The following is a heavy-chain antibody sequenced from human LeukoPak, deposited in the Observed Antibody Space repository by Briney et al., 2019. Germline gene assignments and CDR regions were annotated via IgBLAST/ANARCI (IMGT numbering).Heavy chain of an antibody. D-gene: IGHD4-17*01. CDR2: IYCSGST. Sequence: SETLSLTCTVSGGSISSSSYYWGWIRQPPGKGLEWIGSIYCSGSTYYNPSLKSRVTISVDTSKNQFSLKLSSVTAADTAVYYCARRTTVTRDPFDYWGQGTLVTVSS. J-gene: IGHJ4*02. V-gene: IGHV4-39*01. CDR1: GGSISSSSYY. CDR3: ARRTTVTRDPFDY.